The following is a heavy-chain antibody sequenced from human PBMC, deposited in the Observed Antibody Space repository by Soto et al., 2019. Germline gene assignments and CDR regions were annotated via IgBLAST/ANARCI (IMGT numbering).Heavy chain of an antibody. V-gene: IGHV3-23*01. D-gene: IGHD6-19*01. CDR2: ISGSGGST. CDR3: AKHFYSVIPVAGPYDVDY. J-gene: IGHJ4*02. CDR1: GFTFSSYA. Sequence: EVQLLESGGGLVQPGGSLRLSCAASGFTFSSYAMSWVRQAPGKGLEWVSAISGSGGSTYYADSVKGRFTISRDNSKNTLYLQMNSLRAEDTAVYYCAKHFYSVIPVAGPYDVDYWGQGTLVTVSS.